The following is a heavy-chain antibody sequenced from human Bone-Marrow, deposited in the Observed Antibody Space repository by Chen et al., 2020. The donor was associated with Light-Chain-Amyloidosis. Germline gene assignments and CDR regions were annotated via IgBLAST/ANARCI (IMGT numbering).Heavy chain of an antibody. CDR2: MKEDGSEK. J-gene: IGHJ5*02. Sequence: EVQLVESGGGLVQPGGSLRLSCAASGFSFRSYWMTWVRQVSGKGLEWVAKMKEDGSEKYYVDSVKGRFTISRDNAKNSLYLQMNNLRVEDTAVYYCAGDRGWFDPWGHGTLVTVSS. V-gene: IGHV3-7*01. CDR1: GFSFRSYW. CDR3: AGDRGWFDP.